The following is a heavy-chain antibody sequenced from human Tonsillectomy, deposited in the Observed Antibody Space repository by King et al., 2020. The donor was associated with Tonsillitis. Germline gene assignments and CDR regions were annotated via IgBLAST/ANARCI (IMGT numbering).Heavy chain of an antibody. CDR2: IYYSGST. Sequence: VQLQESGPGLVKPSQTLSLTCTVSGGSISSGDYYWSWIRQPPGKGLEWIGYIYYSGSTYYNPSLKSRVTISVDTSKNQFSLKLSSVTAADTAAYYCARALRTAERELPTLSFDYWGQGTLVTVSS. D-gene: IGHD1-26*01. J-gene: IGHJ4*02. CDR3: ARALRTAERELPTLSFDY. CDR1: GGSISSGDYY. V-gene: IGHV4-30-4*01.